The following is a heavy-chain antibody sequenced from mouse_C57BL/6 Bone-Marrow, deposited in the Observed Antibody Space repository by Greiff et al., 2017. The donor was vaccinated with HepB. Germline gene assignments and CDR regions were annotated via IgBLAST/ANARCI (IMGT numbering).Heavy chain of an antibody. D-gene: IGHD1-1*01. V-gene: IGHV1-72*01. CDR2: IDPNSGGT. CDR1: GYTFTSYW. J-gene: IGHJ3*01. CDR3: AREDYYYGSSYYAY. Sequence: QVQLQQPGAELVKPGASVKLSCKASGYTFTSYWMHWVKQRPGRGLEWIGRIDPNSGGTKYNEKFKSKATLTVDKPSSTAYMPLSSLTSEDSAVYYCAREDYYYGSSYYAYWGQGTLVTVSA.